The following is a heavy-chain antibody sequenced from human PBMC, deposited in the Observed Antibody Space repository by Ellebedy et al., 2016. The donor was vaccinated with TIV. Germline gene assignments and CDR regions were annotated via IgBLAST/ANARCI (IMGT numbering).Heavy chain of an antibody. Sequence: PGGSLRLSCAASGLTFSSHAMSWVRQAPGKGLEWVSSITATGDNTYYADSVNGRFTISRDNSKNTLSLQMNSLRAEDTAVYYCARDPVGVGPAFDIWGQGTIVTVSS. CDR1: GLTFSSHA. V-gene: IGHV3-23*01. CDR2: ITATGDNT. J-gene: IGHJ3*02. CDR3: ARDPVGVGPAFDI. D-gene: IGHD4-23*01.